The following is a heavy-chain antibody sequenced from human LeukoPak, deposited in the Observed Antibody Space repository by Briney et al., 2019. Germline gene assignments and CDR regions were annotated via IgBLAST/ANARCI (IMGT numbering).Heavy chain of an antibody. CDR1: GFTFSVYF. CDR3: TTQDYVWGSYRYRDAPFDY. V-gene: IGHV3-15*01. D-gene: IGHD3-16*02. J-gene: IGHJ4*02. CDR2: IKSKTDGGTT. Sequence: PGGSLRLSCAASGFTFSVYFMGWVRQAPGKGLEWVGRIKSKTDGGTTDYAAPVKGRFTISRDDSKNTLYLQMNSLKTEDTAVYYCTTQDYVWGSYRYRDAPFDYWGQGTLVTVSS.